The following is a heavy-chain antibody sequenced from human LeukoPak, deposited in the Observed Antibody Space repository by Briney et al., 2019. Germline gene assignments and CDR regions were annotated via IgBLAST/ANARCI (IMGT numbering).Heavy chain of an antibody. Sequence: GGSLRLSCAASGFTFSSYGMNWVRQAPGKGLEWVAVISYDGSNKYYADSVKGRFTISRDNSKNTLYLQMNSLRAEDTAVYYCARERSYYDFWSGYLYYFDYWGQGTLVTVSS. CDR3: ARERSYYDFWSGYLYYFDY. D-gene: IGHD3-3*01. CDR2: ISYDGSNK. CDR1: GFTFSSYG. J-gene: IGHJ4*02. V-gene: IGHV3-30*03.